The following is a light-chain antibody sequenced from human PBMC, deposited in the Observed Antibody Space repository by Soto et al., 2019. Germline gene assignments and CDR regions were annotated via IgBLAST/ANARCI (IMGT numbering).Light chain of an antibody. CDR1: QGLSSY. J-gene: IGKJ2*01. V-gene: IGKV1-9*01. CDR3: QQLNSYQYT. CDR2: AAS. Sequence: ILLTQSPSSLSASVGDRVTITCRASQGLSSYLAWYQQKPGKAPKLLIYAASTWPSGVPSRFSGSGSGTDFTLTISSLQPEDFATYYCQQLNSYQYTFGQGTKLEIK.